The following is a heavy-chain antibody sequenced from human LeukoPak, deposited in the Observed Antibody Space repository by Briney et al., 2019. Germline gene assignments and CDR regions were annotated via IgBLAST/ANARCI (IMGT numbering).Heavy chain of an antibody. J-gene: IGHJ4*02. Sequence: SETLSLTCAVYGGSFRGYYWSWIRQPPGKGLEWIGEINHSGSTNYNPSLKSRVTISVDTSKNQFSLKLSSVTAADTAVYYCARTFWSFDYWGQGTLVTVSS. V-gene: IGHV4-34*01. D-gene: IGHD2-8*02. CDR1: GGSFRGYY. CDR3: ARTFWSFDY. CDR2: INHSGST.